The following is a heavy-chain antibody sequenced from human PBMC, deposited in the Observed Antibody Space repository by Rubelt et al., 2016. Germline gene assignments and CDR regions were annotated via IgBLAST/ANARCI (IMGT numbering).Heavy chain of an antibody. Sequence: QVQLQESGPGLVKPSETLSLTCTVSGGSISSYYWGWIRQPPGKGLEWIGSIYYSGSTYYNPSLKSRVTISVDTSKNQFSLKLSSVTAADTAVYYCASHPSPLAAAGFHFDYWGQGTLVTVSS. D-gene: IGHD6-13*01. CDR3: ASHPSPLAAAGFHFDY. CDR1: GGSISSYY. CDR2: IYYSGST. J-gene: IGHJ4*02. V-gene: IGHV4-39*01.